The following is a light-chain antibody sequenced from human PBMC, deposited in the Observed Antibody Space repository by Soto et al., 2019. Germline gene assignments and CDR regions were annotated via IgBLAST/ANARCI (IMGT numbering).Light chain of an antibody. V-gene: IGKV1-27*01. J-gene: IGKJ1*01. Sequence: DIKMTQSPSSVSASVGDRVTITCRASQGISSWLAWYQQKPGKVPKLLIYAASTLQSGVPSRFSGSGSGTDFTLTISSLQPEDVATYYCQKYNSAPWTFGQGTKVDIK. CDR3: QKYNSAPWT. CDR2: AAS. CDR1: QGISSW.